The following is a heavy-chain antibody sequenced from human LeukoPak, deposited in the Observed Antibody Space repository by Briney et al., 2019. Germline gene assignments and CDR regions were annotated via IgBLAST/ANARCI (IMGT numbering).Heavy chain of an antibody. V-gene: IGHV4-34*01. D-gene: IGHD2-15*01. J-gene: IGHJ5*02. CDR2: INHSGST. CDR3: ARVVVAATDWFDP. CDR1: GGSFSGYY. Sequence: SETLSLTCAVYGGSFSGYYWSWIRQPPGKGLEWIGEINHSGSTNYNPSLKSRVIISLDTSKNQFSLKLSSVTAADTAVYYCARVVVAATDWFDPWGLGTLVTVSS.